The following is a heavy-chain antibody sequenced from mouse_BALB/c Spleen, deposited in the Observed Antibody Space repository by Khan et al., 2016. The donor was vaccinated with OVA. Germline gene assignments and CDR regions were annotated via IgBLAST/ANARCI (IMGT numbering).Heavy chain of an antibody. CDR2: INTYTGEP. J-gene: IGHJ4*01. V-gene: IGHV9-3-1*01. CDR3: ARPPFFSYVMVY. Sequence: QIQLVQSGPELKKPGETVKISCKASGYTFKNHGMNWVKQAPGKGLKWMGWINTYTGEPTYVEDFKGRFAFSLETSASTAYLQINNLKNGDTATYFCARPPFFSYVMVYWGQGTSVTVSS. CDR1: GYTFKNHG.